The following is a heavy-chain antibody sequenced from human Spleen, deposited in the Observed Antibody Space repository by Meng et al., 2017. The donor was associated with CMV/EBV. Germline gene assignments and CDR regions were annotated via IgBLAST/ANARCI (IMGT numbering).Heavy chain of an antibody. CDR2: IYNTGTS. D-gene: IGHD3-3*01. V-gene: IGHV4-59*02. Sequence: LRLSCTVSGASVSSFYWSWIRQPPGKGLEWIGYIYNTGTSNSNPSLNSRVTISLDTSKNQFSLKLRSVTAADTAVYYCATALADFWSGYYTFDIWGQGTMVTVSS. J-gene: IGHJ3*02. CDR3: ATALADFWSGYYTFDI. CDR1: GASVSSFY.